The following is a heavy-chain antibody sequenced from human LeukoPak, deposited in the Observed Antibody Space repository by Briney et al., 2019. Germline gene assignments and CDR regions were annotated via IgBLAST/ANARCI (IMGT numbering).Heavy chain of an antibody. CDR2: IIPIFGTA. D-gene: IGHD3-10*01. V-gene: IGHV1-69*13. J-gene: IGHJ5*02. CDR1: GGTFSSYA. Sequence: SVKVSCKASGGTFSSYAISWVRQAPGQGLEWMGGIIPIFGTANYAQKFQGRVTITADESTSTAYMELSSLRSEDTAVYYCARGHGSGSYYKATSYNWFDPWGQGTLVTVSS. CDR3: ARGHGSGSYYKATSYNWFDP.